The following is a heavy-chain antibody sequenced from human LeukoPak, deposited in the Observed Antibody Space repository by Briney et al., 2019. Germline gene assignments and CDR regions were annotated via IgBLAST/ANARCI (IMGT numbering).Heavy chain of an antibody. D-gene: IGHD3-9*01. CDR1: GFSVNSNY. CDR2: IHRSGDT. CDR3: ARDLGMGDDILTGYYLGYFDY. Sequence: GGSLRLSCAASGFSVNSNYMSWVRQAPGKGLEWVSVIHRSGDTYYADSVKGRFTISRDNAKNSLYLQMNSLRAEDTAVYYCARDLGMGDDILTGYYLGYFDYWGQGTLVTVSS. V-gene: IGHV3-53*01. J-gene: IGHJ4*02.